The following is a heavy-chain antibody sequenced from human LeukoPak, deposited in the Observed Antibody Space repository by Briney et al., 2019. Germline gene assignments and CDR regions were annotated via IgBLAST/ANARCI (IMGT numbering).Heavy chain of an antibody. V-gene: IGHV3-7*01. Sequence: TGGSLRLSCAASGFTFSSYWMSWVRQAPGKGLEWVANIKQDGSEKYYVDSVKGRFTISRDNAKNSLYLQMNSLRADDTAVYYYARDLSQYDFWSGYALDYFDYWGQGTLVTVSS. CDR3: ARDLSQYDFWSGYALDYFDY. D-gene: IGHD3-3*01. J-gene: IGHJ4*02. CDR2: IKQDGSEK. CDR1: GFTFSSYW.